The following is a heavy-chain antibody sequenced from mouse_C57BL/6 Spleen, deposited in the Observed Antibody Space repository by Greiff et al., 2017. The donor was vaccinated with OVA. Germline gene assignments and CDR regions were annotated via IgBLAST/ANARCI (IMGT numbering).Heavy chain of an antibody. CDR3: ARDYYGSRTYAMDY. CDR1: GYTFTDYN. Sequence: VQLQQSGPELVKPGASVKMSCKASGYTFTDYNMHWVKQSHGQSLEWIGYINPYNGGTSYNQKFKGKATLTVNTSSSPAYMALRSLTSEASAVYYCARDYYGSRTYAMDYWGQGTSVTVSS. J-gene: IGHJ4*01. V-gene: IGHV1-22*01. D-gene: IGHD1-1*01. CDR2: INPYNGGT.